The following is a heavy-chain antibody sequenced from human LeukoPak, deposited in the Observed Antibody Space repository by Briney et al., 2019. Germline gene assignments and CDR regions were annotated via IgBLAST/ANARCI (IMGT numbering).Heavy chain of an antibody. V-gene: IGHV3-74*01. D-gene: IGHD6-25*01. Sequence: GGSLRLSCAASGFTFSNYWMHWVRQVPGKGLVWVSRINSDGSSTSHADSVKGRFTISRDNAKSTLFLQMNSLRAEDTAVYYCVRDRQGSGWPTDYWGQGTLVTVSS. CDR1: GFTFSNYW. CDR3: VRDRQGSGWPTDY. J-gene: IGHJ4*02. CDR2: INSDGSST.